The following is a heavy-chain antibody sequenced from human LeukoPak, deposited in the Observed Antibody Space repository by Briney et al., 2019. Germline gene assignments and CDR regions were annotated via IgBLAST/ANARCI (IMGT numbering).Heavy chain of an antibody. Sequence: ASVMDSCRASGYAFVRHGVNWVRQAPGQGLEWMGWISAYDAKTHYAERLQGRVTMTRDISASTVYMELRSLTSDDTAVYYCARDSRSPGPVFSDYWGQGTLVTVSS. CDR3: ARDSRSPGPVFSDY. J-gene: IGHJ4*02. D-gene: IGHD1-14*01. V-gene: IGHV1-18*01. CDR2: ISAYDAKT. CDR1: GYAFVRHG.